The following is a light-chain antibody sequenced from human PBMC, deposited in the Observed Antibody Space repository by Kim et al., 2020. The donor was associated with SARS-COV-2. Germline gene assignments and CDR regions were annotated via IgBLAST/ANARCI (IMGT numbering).Light chain of an antibody. CDR2: LNSDGSH. Sequence: PVRLTCTLGSGNSNYDIAWHQQQPEKGPRYLMKLNSDGSHNKGDGIPVRFSGSSFGAERYLTISSLQSEDEADYFCQTWVTDMRVFGGGTKLTVL. J-gene: IGLJ3*02. CDR3: QTWVTDMRV. CDR1: SGNSNYD. V-gene: IGLV4-69*01.